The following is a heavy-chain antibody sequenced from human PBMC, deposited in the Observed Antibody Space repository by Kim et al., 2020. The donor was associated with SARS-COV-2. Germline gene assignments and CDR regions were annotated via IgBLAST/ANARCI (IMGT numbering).Heavy chain of an antibody. V-gene: IGHV3-15*05. CDR2: IKSKTDGGTT. CDR1: GFTFSNAW. D-gene: IGHD2-15*01. J-gene: IGHJ6*02. Sequence: GGSLRLSCAASGFTFSNAWMSWVRQAPGKGLEWVGRIKSKTDGGTTDYAAPVKGRFTISRDDSKNTLYLQMNSLKTEDTAVYYCTTDSAAYCSGGSCYEVYYYDGMDVWGQGTTVTVSS. CDR3: TTDSAAYCSGGSCYEVYYYDGMDV.